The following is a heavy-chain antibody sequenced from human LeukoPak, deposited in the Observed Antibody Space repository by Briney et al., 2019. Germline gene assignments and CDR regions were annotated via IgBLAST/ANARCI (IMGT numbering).Heavy chain of an antibody. CDR3: ARTKTTVTKEGYFDY. CDR2: IKQDGSEK. Sequence: GGSLRLSCAASGFTFSSYWMSWVRQAPGKGLEWVANIKQDGSEKYYVDSVKGRFTISRDNAKNSLYLQMNSLRAEDTAVYYCARTKTTVTKEGYFDYWGQGTLVTVSS. CDR1: GFTFSSYW. V-gene: IGHV3-7*01. D-gene: IGHD4-17*01. J-gene: IGHJ4*02.